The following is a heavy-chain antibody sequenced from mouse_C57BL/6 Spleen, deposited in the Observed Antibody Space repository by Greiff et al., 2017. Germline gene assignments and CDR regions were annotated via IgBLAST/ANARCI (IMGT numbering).Heavy chain of an antibody. Sequence: VQLQQSGPELVKPGASVKISCKASGYSFTSYYIHWVKQRPGQGLEWIGWIYPGSGNTKYNEKFKGKATLTADTSSSTAYMQLSSLTSEDSAVYYCARGRDYDGYYFDYWGQGTTLTVSS. CDR1: GYSFTSYY. CDR3: ARGRDYDGYYFDY. V-gene: IGHV1-66*01. D-gene: IGHD2-4*01. CDR2: IYPGSGNT. J-gene: IGHJ2*01.